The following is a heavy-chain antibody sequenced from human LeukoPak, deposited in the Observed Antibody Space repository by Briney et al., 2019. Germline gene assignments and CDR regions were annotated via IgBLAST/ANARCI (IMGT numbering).Heavy chain of an antibody. CDR2: ISGSGGST. J-gene: IGHJ4*02. D-gene: IGHD4-23*01. CDR1: GFTFSSYA. Sequence: EGSLRLSCAASGFTFSSYAMSWVRQAPGNGLEWVSAISGSGGSTYYADSVKGRFTISRDNSKNTVYLQMNSLRAEDTAVYYCASLSLRWSDYWGQGTLVTVSS. CDR3: ASLSLRWSDY. V-gene: IGHV3-23*01.